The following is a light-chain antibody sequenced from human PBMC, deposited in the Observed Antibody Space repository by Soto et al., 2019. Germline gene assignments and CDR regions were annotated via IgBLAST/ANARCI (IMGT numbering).Light chain of an antibody. CDR2: AAS. V-gene: IGKV1-39*01. CDR3: QQSYSTPPT. J-gene: IGKJ1*01. CDR1: QSISSC. Sequence: DIQMTQSPSSLSASVGDRVTITCRASQSISSCLNWYQQKPGKAPKVLIYAASSLQGGVPSRFSGSGSGTDFTLTISSLQPEDFATYYCQQSYSTPPTFGQGTKVEI.